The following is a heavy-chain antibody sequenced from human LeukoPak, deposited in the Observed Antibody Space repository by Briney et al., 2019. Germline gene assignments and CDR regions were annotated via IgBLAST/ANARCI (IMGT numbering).Heavy chain of an antibody. CDR2: ISYDGGNK. CDR1: GFTFSSYG. Sequence: PGRSLRPSCVASGFTFSSYGMHWVRQAPGKGLEWVAAISYDGGNKYYADSVKGRFTISRDNSKNTLYLKMNSLRAEDTAVYYCAVDSVVVVAATDFDDWGQGTLVTVSS. D-gene: IGHD2-15*01. J-gene: IGHJ4*02. V-gene: IGHV3-30*03. CDR3: AVDSVVVVAATDFDD.